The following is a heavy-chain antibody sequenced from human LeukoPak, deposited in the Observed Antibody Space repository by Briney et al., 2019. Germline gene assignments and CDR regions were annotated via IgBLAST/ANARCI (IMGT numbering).Heavy chain of an antibody. CDR2: ISYDGSNK. CDR1: GFTFSSYA. Sequence: GGSLRLSCAASGFTFSSYAMHWVRQAPGKGLEWVAVISYDGSNKYYADSVKGRFTISRDNSKNTLYLQMNSLRAEDTAVYYCARGSRYGYNLRGLWGQGTLVTVSS. CDR3: ARGSRYGYNLRGL. V-gene: IGHV3-30-3*01. J-gene: IGHJ4*02. D-gene: IGHD5-24*01.